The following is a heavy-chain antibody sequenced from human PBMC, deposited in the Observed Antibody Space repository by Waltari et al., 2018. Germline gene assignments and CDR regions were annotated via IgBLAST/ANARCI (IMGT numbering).Heavy chain of an antibody. V-gene: IGHV3-30-3*01. J-gene: IGHJ6*02. D-gene: IGHD6-13*01. CDR3: ARSPSPAAGYYYGMDV. Sequence: VQLVESGGGVVQPGRSLRLSCAASGFTFSSYAMHWVRQAPGKGLEWVAVISYDGSNKYYADSVKGRFTISRDNSKNTLYLQMNSLRAEDTAVYYCARSPSPAAGYYYGMDVWGQGTTVTVSS. CDR1: GFTFSSYA. CDR2: ISYDGSNK.